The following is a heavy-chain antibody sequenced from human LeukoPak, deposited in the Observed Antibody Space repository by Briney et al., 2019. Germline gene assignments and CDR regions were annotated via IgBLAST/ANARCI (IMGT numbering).Heavy chain of an antibody. Sequence: GGSLRLSCAASGFTFSSYSMNWVRQAPGKGLEWVSSISSSSSYIYYADSVKGRFTISRDNARNSMYLQMNSLRAEDTAVYYYARESCLAGGSCALAEYFQHWGQGTLVTVSS. J-gene: IGHJ1*01. V-gene: IGHV3-21*01. CDR1: GFTFSSYS. D-gene: IGHD2-15*01. CDR2: ISSSSSYI. CDR3: ARESCLAGGSCALAEYFQH.